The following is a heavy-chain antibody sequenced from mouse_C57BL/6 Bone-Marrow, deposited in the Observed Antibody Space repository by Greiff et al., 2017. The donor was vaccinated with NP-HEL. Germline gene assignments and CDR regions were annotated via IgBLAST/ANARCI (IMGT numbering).Heavy chain of an antibody. D-gene: IGHD1-1*01. Sequence: EVQLQQSGPELVKPGASVKMSCKASGYTFTDYNMHWVKQSHGKSLEWIGYINPNNGDTNYNGKFKGKATLTADKSSSTAYMQLSSLTSEDSAVYFCARGIDYYGSRLAYWGQGTLVTVSA. V-gene: IGHV1-22*01. CDR1: GYTFTDYN. CDR2: INPNNGDT. CDR3: ARGIDYYGSRLAY. J-gene: IGHJ3*01.